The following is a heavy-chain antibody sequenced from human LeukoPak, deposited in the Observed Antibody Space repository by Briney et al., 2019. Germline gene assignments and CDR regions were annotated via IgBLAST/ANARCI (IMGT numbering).Heavy chain of an antibody. CDR3: AKDYRTTAGPGTHFDY. J-gene: IGHJ4*02. V-gene: IGHV3-23*01. CDR2: ITGSGGDT. CDR1: GFTFDDYT. D-gene: IGHD3-10*01. Sequence: GGSLRLSCAASGFTFDDYTMHWVRQAPGKGLEWVSIITGSGGDTYYADSVKGRFTISRDDSKNTLYLQMNSLRAEDTGIYYCAKDYRTTAGPGTHFDYWGQGTLVTVSS.